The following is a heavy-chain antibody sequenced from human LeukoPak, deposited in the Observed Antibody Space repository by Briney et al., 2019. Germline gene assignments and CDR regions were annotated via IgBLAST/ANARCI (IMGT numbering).Heavy chain of an antibody. V-gene: IGHV3-23*01. CDR3: ARDPRYNWNDGSFDY. Sequence: GGSLRLSCAASGFTFSSYAMSWVRQAPGKGLEWVSAISGSGGSTYYADSVKGRFTISRDNSKNTLYLQMNSLRAEDTAVYYCARDPRYNWNDGSFDYWGQGTLVTVSS. CDR2: ISGSGGST. J-gene: IGHJ4*02. CDR1: GFTFSSYA. D-gene: IGHD1-20*01.